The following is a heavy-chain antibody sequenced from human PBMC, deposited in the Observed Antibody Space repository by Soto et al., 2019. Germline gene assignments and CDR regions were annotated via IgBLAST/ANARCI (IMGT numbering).Heavy chain of an antibody. D-gene: IGHD4-17*01. CDR3: ARGMTTVRYYYYYGMDV. V-gene: IGHV4-34*01. CDR1: GGSFSGYY. J-gene: IGHJ6*02. Sequence: SETLSLTCAVYGGSFSGYYWSWIRQPPGKGLEWIGEINHSGSTNYNPSLKSRVTISVDTSKNQFSLKLSSVTAADTAVYYCARGMTTVRYYYYYGMDVWGQGTTGTVSS. CDR2: INHSGST.